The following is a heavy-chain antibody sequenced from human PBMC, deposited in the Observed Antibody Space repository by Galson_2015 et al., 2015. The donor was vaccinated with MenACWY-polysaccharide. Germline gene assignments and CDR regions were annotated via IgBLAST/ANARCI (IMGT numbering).Heavy chain of an antibody. CDR3: AHSRGGILVPFDS. CDR1: GFSLGTPGVS. V-gene: IGHV2-5*01. J-gene: IGHJ4*02. CDR2: IYWNGVD. D-gene: IGHD2-21*01. Sequence: PALVKPTQPLTLTCTFSGFSLGTPGVSVAWLRQPPGRALEWLALIYWNGVDHYSPSLGSRLTITKDTSKNQVVLTMTNLDPVDTATYYCAHSRGGILVPFDSWGQGALVTVSS.